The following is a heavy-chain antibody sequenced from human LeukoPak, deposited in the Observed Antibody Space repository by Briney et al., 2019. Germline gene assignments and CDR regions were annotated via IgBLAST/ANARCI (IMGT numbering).Heavy chain of an antibody. D-gene: IGHD5-12*01. J-gene: IGHJ4*02. CDR1: GFTFSSYD. Sequence: TGGSLRLSCAASGFTFSSYDMHWVRQATGKGLEWVSAIGTAGDTYYPGSVKGRFTISRENAKNSLYLQMNSLRAEDTAVYHCAKEGGYDGVDWWGQGTLVTVSS. CDR3: AKEGGYDGVDW. CDR2: IGTAGDT. V-gene: IGHV3-13*01.